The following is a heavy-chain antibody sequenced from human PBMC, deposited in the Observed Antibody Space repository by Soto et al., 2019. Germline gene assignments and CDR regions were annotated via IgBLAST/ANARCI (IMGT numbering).Heavy chain of an antibody. V-gene: IGHV1-69*06. J-gene: IGHJ4*02. Sequence: QVQLVQSGAEVKKPGSSVKVSCKASGGTFSSYAISWVRQAPGQGLEWMGGIIHIFGTANYAQKFQGRVTITADKSSSTAYMELSSLRSEDTVVYYCATLGGTAMVKSDYGGQGTLVTVSS. D-gene: IGHD5-18*01. CDR3: ATLGGTAMVKSDY. CDR1: GGTFSSYA. CDR2: IIHIFGTA.